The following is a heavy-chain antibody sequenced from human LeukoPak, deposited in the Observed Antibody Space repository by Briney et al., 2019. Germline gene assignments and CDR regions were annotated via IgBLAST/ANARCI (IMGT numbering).Heavy chain of an antibody. CDR1: GITVSRNY. V-gene: IGHV3-53*01. CDR3: AKGDTTWELPHDY. D-gene: IGHD1-26*01. J-gene: IGHJ4*02. Sequence: TGGSLRLSCAASGITVSRNYMSWVRQAPGKGLEWVSVIYSGGRTYYADSVKGRFTISRDKSKNTLYLQMNSLRAEDTAVYYCAKGDTTWELPHDYWGQGTLVTVSS. CDR2: IYSGGRT.